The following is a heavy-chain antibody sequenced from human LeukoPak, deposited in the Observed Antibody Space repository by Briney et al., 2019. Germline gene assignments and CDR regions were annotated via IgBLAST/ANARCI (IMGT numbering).Heavy chain of an antibody. CDR2: FDPEDGET. D-gene: IGHD2-2*01. J-gene: IGHJ4*02. CDR3: ATGPRGQKRKYQLPYYFDY. V-gene: IGHV1-24*01. Sequence: ASVKVSCKVSGYTLTELSMHWVRQAPGKGLEWMGGFDPEDGETIYAQKFQGRVTMTEDTSTDTAYMELSSLRSEDTAVYYCATGPRGQKRKYQLPYYFDYWGQGTLVTVSS. CDR1: GYTLTELS.